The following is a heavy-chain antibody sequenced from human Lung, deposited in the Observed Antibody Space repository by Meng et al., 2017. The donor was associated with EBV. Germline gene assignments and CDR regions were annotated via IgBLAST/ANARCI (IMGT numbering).Heavy chain of an antibody. CDR3: ARSGSSGWIDY. CDR1: GDSVSINSAA. V-gene: IGHV6-1*01. CDR2: TYYRSKWYN. Sequence: VTRHPSAPGRVKPPRALPPTLAIPGDSVSINSAAWTWIRQSPSGGLEWLGRTYYRSKWYNGYAVSVKSRITINPDTSKNQFSLQLNPVTPEDTAMYYCARSGSSGWIDYWGQGTLVTVSS. D-gene: IGHD6-19*01. J-gene: IGHJ4*02.